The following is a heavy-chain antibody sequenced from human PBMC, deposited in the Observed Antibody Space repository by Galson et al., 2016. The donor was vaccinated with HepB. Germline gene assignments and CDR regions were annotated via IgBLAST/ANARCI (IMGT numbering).Heavy chain of an antibody. D-gene: IGHD6-6*01. Sequence: SLRLSCAASGFTFSRYTMGWVRQAPGKGLEWVSDINAGGGATWYADSVKGRFTISRDNSKNTLYLQMNSLRAGDTAIYYCAKALRASSYDYWGQGTLVTVSS. CDR1: GFTFSRYT. CDR3: AKALRASSYDY. CDR2: INAGGGAT. V-gene: IGHV3-23*01. J-gene: IGHJ4*02.